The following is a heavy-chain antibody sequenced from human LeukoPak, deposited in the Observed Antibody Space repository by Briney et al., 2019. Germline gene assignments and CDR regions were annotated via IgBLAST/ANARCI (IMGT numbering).Heavy chain of an antibody. Sequence: PGGSLRLSCAASGFTFSSYAMSWVRQAPGKGLEWVSAISGSGGSTYYADSVRGRFTISRHNSKNTLYLQMNSLRAEDTAVYYCANSGVYDYVWGSCPSDYWGQGTLVTVSS. CDR3: ANSGVYDYVWGSCPSDY. J-gene: IGHJ4*02. V-gene: IGHV3-23*01. CDR1: GFTFSSYA. D-gene: IGHD3-16*01. CDR2: ISGSGGST.